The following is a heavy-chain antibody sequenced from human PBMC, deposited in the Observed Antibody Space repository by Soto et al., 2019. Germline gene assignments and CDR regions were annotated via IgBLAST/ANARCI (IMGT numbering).Heavy chain of an antibody. J-gene: IGHJ4*02. V-gene: IGHV3-21*01. CDR1: GFTFSSYS. Sequence: EVQLVESGGGLVKPGGSLRLSCAASGFTFSSYSMNWVRQAPGKGLEWVLSISSSSSYIYYADSVKGRFTISRDNAKNSLYLQMNSLRAEDTAVYYCVRGASGWYRIYFDYWGQGTLVTVSS. D-gene: IGHD6-19*01. CDR3: VRGASGWYRIYFDY. CDR2: ISSSSSYI.